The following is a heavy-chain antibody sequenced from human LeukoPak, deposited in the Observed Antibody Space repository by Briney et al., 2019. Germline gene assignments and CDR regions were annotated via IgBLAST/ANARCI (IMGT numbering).Heavy chain of an antibody. CDR1: GGSISSSSYY. CDR3: ARAVRIYGDLTLFDY. J-gene: IGHJ4*02. D-gene: IGHD4-17*01. CDR2: IYYSGST. Sequence: SETLSLTCTVSGGSISSSSYYWGWIRQPPGKGLEWIGSIYYSGSTYYNPSLKSRVTISVDTSKNQFSLKLSSVTAADTAVYYCARAVRIYGDLTLFDYWGQGTLVAVSS. V-gene: IGHV4-39*01.